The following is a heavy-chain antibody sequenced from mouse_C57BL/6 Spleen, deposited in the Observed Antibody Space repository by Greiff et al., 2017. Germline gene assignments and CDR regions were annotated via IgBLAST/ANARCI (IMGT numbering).Heavy chain of an antibody. CDR2: IDPSDSYT. D-gene: IGHD2-4*01. CDR3: ARSDYDYDYWYVDV. CDR1: GYTFTSYW. Sequence: QVQLQQPGAELVRPGTSVKLSCKASGYTFTSYWMHWVKQRPGQGLEWIGVIDPSDSYTNYNQKFKGKATLTVDTSSSTAYMQLSSLTSEDSAVYYCARSDYDYDYWYVDVWGTGTTVTVSS. J-gene: IGHJ1*03. V-gene: IGHV1-59*01.